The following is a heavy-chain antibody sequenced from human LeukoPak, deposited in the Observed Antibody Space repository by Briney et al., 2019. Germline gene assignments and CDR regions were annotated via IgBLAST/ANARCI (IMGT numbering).Heavy chain of an antibody. Sequence: ASVKISCKASGYTFTNNYMHWVRQAPGQGLEWMGVIHPRGSSTNYAQKFQGRVTMTKDTSTSTVYIELNTLRSDDTAVYYCARMDMDTAMVTNYLDHWGQGTLLIVSS. D-gene: IGHD5-18*01. CDR2: IHPRGSST. V-gene: IGHV1-46*01. CDR3: ARMDMDTAMVTNYLDH. CDR1: GYTFTNNY. J-gene: IGHJ4*02.